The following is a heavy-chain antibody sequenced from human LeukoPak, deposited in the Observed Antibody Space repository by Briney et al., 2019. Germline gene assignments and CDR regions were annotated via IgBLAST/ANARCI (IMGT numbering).Heavy chain of an antibody. J-gene: IGHJ4*02. V-gene: IGHV3-30*04. CDR3: AREAEGFSIFDY. CDR2: ISYDGSNK. CDR1: GFTFSSYA. D-gene: IGHD3-3*01. Sequence: GGSLRLSCAASGFTFSSYAMHWVRQASGKGLEWVAVISYDGSNKYYADSVKGRFTISRDNSKNTLYLQMNSLRAEDTAVYYCAREAEGFSIFDYWGQGTLVTVSS.